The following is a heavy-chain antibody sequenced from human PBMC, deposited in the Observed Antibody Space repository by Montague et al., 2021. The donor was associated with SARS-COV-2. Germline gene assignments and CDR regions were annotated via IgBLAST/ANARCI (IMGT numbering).Heavy chain of an antibody. Sequence: SETLSLTCTVSGGSISSSSYYWGWIRQPPGKGLEWIGSTYYSGSTYYXPSLKSRVTISVDTSKNQFSLKLSSVTAADTAAYYCARGLVGWFDPWGQGTLVTVSS. CDR2: TYYSGST. V-gene: IGHV4-39*01. J-gene: IGHJ5*02. CDR3: ARGLVGWFDP. D-gene: IGHD3/OR15-3a*01. CDR1: GGSISSSSYY.